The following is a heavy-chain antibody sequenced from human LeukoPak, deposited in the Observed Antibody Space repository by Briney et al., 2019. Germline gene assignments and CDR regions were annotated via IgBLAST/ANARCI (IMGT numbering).Heavy chain of an antibody. V-gene: IGHV3-74*01. D-gene: IGHD1-26*01. CDR2: INSDDKST. J-gene: IGHJ3*02. CDR1: GFTFRRFW. Sequence: GGSLRLSCAASGFTFRRFWLHWVRQAPGKGLVWVSRINSDDKSTSYADSVKGRFTISRDDAKKTLYLQMNSLRAEDTAVYYCLTIVESVASDIWGQGTMVTVSS. CDR3: LTIVESVASDI.